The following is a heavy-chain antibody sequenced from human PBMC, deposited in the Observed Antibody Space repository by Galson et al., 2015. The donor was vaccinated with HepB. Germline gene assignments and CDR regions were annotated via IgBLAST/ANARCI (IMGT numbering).Heavy chain of an antibody. CDR2: IVVGSGNT. CDR3: AAAPRYTNNWYGRYYFDY. CDR1: AFTFTSSA. D-gene: IGHD6-13*01. J-gene: IGHJ4*02. V-gene: IGHV1-58*01. Sequence: SVKVSCKASAFTFTSSAVQWVRQARGQRLEWIGWIVVGSGNTNYAQKFKERVAISRDMSKGTAYMELSRLRSEDTAVYYCAAAPRYTNNWYGRYYFDYWGQGTLVTVSS.